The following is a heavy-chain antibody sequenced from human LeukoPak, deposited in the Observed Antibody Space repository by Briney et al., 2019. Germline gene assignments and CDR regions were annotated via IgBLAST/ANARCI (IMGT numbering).Heavy chain of an antibody. J-gene: IGHJ4*02. D-gene: IGHD3-22*01. CDR3: ARSMSYYYDSSGYYLKYDY. CDR2: INPNSGDT. V-gene: IGHV1-2*06. Sequence: ASVKVSCKASGYTFTDYYMHWVRQAPGQGLEWMGRINPNSGDTNSAQKFQGRVTMTRDTSISTAYMELSRLRSDDTAVYYCARSMSYYYDSSGYYLKYDYWGKGTLVTVSS. CDR1: GYTFTDYY.